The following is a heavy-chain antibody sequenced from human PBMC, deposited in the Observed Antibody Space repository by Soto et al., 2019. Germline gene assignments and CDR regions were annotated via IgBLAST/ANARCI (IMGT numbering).Heavy chain of an antibody. J-gene: IGHJ4*02. D-gene: IGHD2-2*01. CDR2: ISSSSSYT. CDR3: ARVVVSIVVVPAAIDY. V-gene: IGHV3-11*06. Sequence: QVQLVESGGGLVKPGGSLRLSCAASGFTLSDYYMSWIRQAPGKGLEWVSYISSSSSYTNYADSVKGRFTISRDNAKNSLYLQMNSLRAEDTAVYYCARVVVSIVVVPAAIDYWGQGTLVTVSS. CDR1: GFTLSDYY.